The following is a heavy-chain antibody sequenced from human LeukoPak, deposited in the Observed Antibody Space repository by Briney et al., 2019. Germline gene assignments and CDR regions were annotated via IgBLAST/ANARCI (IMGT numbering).Heavy chain of an antibody. CDR2: IYDGGNT. V-gene: IGHV3-53*01. D-gene: IGHD3-22*01. CDR1: GFIVSSNY. Sequence: GGSLRLSCAASGFIVSSNYMSWVRQAPGKGLDWVSIIYDGGNTYYADSVKGRFTISRDRSKNTLYLQMNSLRAEDTAVYYCAKGGHYDSSGYFGPSGYWGQGTLVTVSS. CDR3: AKGGHYDSSGYFGPSGY. J-gene: IGHJ4*02.